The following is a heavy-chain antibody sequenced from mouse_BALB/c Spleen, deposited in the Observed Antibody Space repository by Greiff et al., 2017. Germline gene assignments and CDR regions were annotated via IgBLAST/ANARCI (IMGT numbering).Heavy chain of an antibody. CDR1: GYTFTSYY. Sequence: VQLQQSGPELVKPGASVRISCKASGYTFTSYYIHWVKQRPGQGLEWIGWIYPGNVNTKYNEKFKGKATLTADKSSSTAYMQLSSLTSEDSAVYFCARGYGYDGDYYAMDYWGQGTSVTVSS. CDR2: IYPGNVNT. D-gene: IGHD2-2*01. V-gene: IGHV1S56*01. CDR3: ARGYGYDGDYYAMDY. J-gene: IGHJ4*01.